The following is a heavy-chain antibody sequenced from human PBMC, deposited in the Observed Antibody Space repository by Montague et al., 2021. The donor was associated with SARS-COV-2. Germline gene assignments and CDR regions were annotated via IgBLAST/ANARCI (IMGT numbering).Heavy chain of an antibody. CDR2: YCYRGSS. D-gene: IGHD1-26*01. V-gene: IGHV4-39*01. CDR1: GDSISSLHYY. CDR3: ARRAGVVGDTRFDY. J-gene: IGHJ4*01. Sequence: SETLSLTCTVSGDSISSLHYYWVWIRPSPGKDRDWIGYYCYRGSSYYNPSRRIRVTVSVYTSKNQFALRFMSVTATDTGIYYCARRAGVVGDTRFDYWGQGILVPVSS.